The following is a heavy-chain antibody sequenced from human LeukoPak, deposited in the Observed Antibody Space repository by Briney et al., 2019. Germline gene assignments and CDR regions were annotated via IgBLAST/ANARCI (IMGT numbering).Heavy chain of an antibody. CDR3: ARDKSRTYGSADAFDI. CDR1: GGSISSSSYY. J-gene: IGHJ3*02. V-gene: IGHV4-39*07. D-gene: IGHD3-10*01. Sequence: SETLSLTCTVSGGSISSSSYYWGWIRQPPGKGLEWIGSIYYSGSTYYNPSLKSRVTISVDTSKNQFSLKLTSVTAADTAVYYCARDKSRTYGSADAFDIWGQGTMVTVSS. CDR2: IYYSGST.